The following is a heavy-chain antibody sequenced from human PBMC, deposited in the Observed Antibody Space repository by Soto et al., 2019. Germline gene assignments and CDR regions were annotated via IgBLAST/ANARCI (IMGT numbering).Heavy chain of an antibody. D-gene: IGHD2-2*01. V-gene: IGHV4-4*02. CDR3: AIIYCSSTSCPFNWFDP. J-gene: IGHJ5*02. CDR1: GGSISSSNW. CDR2: IYHSGST. Sequence: PSETLSLTCAVSGGSISSSNWWSWVRQPPGKGLEWIGEIYHSGSTNYNPSLKSRVTISVDKSKNQFSLKLSSVTAADTTVYYCAIIYCSSTSCPFNWFDPWGQGTLVTVSS.